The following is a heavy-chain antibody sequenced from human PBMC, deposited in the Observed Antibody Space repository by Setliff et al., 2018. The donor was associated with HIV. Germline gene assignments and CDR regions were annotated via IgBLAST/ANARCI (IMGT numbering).Heavy chain of an antibody. CDR2: IIPILDAA. CDR3: ARDKREVGATSY. Sequence: SVKVSCKTSGGTFSSYAISWVRQAPGQGLEWMGGIIPILDAANYAQKFQGRVTITADKSTSTAYMELRSLIYEDTAIYYCARDKREVGATSYWGQGTLVTVSS. D-gene: IGHD1-26*01. CDR1: GGTFSSYA. V-gene: IGHV1-69*10. J-gene: IGHJ4*02.